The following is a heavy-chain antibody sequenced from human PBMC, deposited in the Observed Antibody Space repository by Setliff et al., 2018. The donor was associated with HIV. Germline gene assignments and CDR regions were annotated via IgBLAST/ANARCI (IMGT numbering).Heavy chain of an antibody. CDR1: GGSITNYY. CDR2: IYSSGST. J-gene: IGHJ5*02. V-gene: IGHV4-4*07. CDR3: ARDGRYSFGYNWFDP. Sequence: SETLSLTCTVSGGSITNYYWSWIRQPAAKGLEWIGRIYSSGSTNYNPSLESRATMSVDTSKNQFSLKVNSVTAADTAVYYCARDGRYSFGYNWFDPWGQGTLVTVSS. D-gene: IGHD5-18*01.